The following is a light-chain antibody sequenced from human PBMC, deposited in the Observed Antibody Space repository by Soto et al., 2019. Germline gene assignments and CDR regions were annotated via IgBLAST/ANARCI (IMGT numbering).Light chain of an antibody. V-gene: IGKV3-20*01. J-gene: IGKJ5*01. CDR3: QQYGSAPPIT. CDR1: QRVNGNY. Sequence: EIVLTQSPGTLSLSPGERATLSCRASQRVNGNYLAWYQQKPGQAPRLLIYGASSRPTGIPDRFSGSGSGTDFTLTISRLQSEDFAVYYCQQYGSAPPITFGQGTRLENK. CDR2: GAS.